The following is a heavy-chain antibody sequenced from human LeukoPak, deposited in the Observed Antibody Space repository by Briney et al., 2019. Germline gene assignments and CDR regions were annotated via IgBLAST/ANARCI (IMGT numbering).Heavy chain of an antibody. CDR1: GYTFTSYG. D-gene: IGHD4-17*01. V-gene: IGHV1-18*01. J-gene: IGHJ5*02. CDR3: ARDLSPRVTTVTNNWFDP. CDR2: ISAYNGNT. Sequence: ASVKVSCKASGYTFTSYGISWVRQAPGQGLEWMGWISAYNGNTNYAQKLQGRVTMTTDTSTSTAYMELRSLRSDDTAVYYCARDLSPRVTTVTNNWFDPWGQGTLVTVPS.